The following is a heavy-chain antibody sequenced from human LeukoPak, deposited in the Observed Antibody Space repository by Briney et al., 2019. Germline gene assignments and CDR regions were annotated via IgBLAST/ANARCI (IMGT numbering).Heavy chain of an antibody. D-gene: IGHD2-8*02. J-gene: IGHJ3*02. CDR1: GFTFSSYG. CDR2: ISYDGTNK. CDR3: AKEPTGGFDI. V-gene: IGHV3-30*18. Sequence: GRSLRLSCAASGFTFSSYGMQWVRQAPGKWLECVALISYDGTNKYYADSVKGRFTISRDNSKNTLYLQVNSLRPEDTALYYCAKEPTGGFDIWGQGTMVTVSS.